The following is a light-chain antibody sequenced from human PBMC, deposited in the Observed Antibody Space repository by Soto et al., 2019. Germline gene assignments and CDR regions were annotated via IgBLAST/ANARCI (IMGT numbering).Light chain of an antibody. J-gene: IGKJ4*01. CDR3: QQRSNWPLT. CDR2: DAS. Sequence: EIVLTQSPATLSLSPWERATLSCRASQSVSSYLAWYQQKPGQAPRLLIYDASNRATGIPARFSGSGSGTDFTLTISSLEPEDFAVYYCQQRSNWPLTFGGGNKVVLK. CDR1: QSVSSY. V-gene: IGKV3-11*01.